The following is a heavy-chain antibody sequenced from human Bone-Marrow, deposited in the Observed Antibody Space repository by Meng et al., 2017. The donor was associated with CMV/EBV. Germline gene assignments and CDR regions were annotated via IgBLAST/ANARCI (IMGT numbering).Heavy chain of an antibody. J-gene: IGHJ1*01. D-gene: IGHD2-2*02. CDR3: AKYPHQYCSSTSCYTGGYFQH. CDR1: GFTFSSYA. CDR2: ISYDGSNK. Sequence: GGSLRLSCAASGFTFSSYAMHWVRQAPGKGLEWVAVISYDGSNKYYADSVKGRFTISRDNSKNTLYLQMNSLRAENTAVYYCAKYPHQYCSSTSCYTGGYFQHWGQGTLVTVYS. V-gene: IGHV3-30*04.